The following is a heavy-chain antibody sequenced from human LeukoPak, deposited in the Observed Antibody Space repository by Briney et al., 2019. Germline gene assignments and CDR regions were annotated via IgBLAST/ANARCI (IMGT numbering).Heavy chain of an antibody. CDR3: AQAASVQQRVAYNGMDV. CDR1: GFSFSSYS. J-gene: IGHJ6*01. V-gene: IGHV3-23*01. Sequence: GVSLRLSCAASGFSFSSYSMSWVRQAPGNGLEWVSAISGSGDSTYYAHSVKGRFTISRHNTKNTLYLQMNSLRAEDTAVYYCAQAASVQQRVAYNGMDVWGQRTTVSVST. CDR2: ISGSGDST. D-gene: IGHD6-13*01.